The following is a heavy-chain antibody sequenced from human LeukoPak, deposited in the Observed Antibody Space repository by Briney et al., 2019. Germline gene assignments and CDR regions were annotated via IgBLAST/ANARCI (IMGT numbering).Heavy chain of an antibody. Sequence: SGESLKISCKGSGYSFTSYWIGWVRQMPGKGLEWMGIIYPGDSDTRYSPSFQGQVTISADKSISTAYLQWSSLKASDTAMYYCASTGIAVAGGPCYYYGMDVWGQGTTVTVSS. D-gene: IGHD6-19*01. CDR2: IYPGDSDT. CDR3: ASTGIAVAGGPCYYYGMDV. V-gene: IGHV5-51*01. J-gene: IGHJ6*02. CDR1: GYSFTSYW.